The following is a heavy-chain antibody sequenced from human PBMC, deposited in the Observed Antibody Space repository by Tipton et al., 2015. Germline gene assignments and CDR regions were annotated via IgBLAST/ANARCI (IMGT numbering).Heavy chain of an antibody. Sequence: LRLSCTVSGDSINTYYWSWIRQPPGKGLEWIGYIYDSGRTKYSPFLRGRVTISVDTSKNQFSLNLNSVTAADTAVYYCARGGNNWFDPWGQGTPVTVSS. CDR3: ARGGNNWFDP. J-gene: IGHJ5*02. D-gene: IGHD2-15*01. CDR1: GDSINTYY. V-gene: IGHV4-59*01. CDR2: IYDSGRT.